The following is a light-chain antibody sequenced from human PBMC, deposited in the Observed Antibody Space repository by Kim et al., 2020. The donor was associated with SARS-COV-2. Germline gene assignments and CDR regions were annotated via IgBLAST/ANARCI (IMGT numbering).Light chain of an antibody. CDR2: GAS. J-gene: IGKJ1*01. CDR3: QKYSSVPWT. V-gene: IGKV1-27*01. CDR1: LGIANY. Sequence: DIQMTQSPSSLSASVGDRVSITCRASLGIANYLAWYQHKPGKVPKLLIYGASTLPSGVPSRFSGSGSGTDFTLTISSLQPEDVATYYCQKYSSVPWTFGPGTKVEIK.